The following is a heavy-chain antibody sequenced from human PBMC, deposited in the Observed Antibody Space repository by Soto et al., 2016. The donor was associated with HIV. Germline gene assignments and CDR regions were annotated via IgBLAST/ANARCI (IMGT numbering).Heavy chain of an antibody. CDR1: GFTVSSNY. J-gene: IGHJ4*02. CDR2: IYSGGST. CDR3: ARGVGASILDY. D-gene: IGHD1-26*01. V-gene: IGHV3-66*01. Sequence: EVQLVESGGGLVQPGGSLRLSCAASGFTVSSNYMSWVRQAPGKGLEWVSVIYSGGSTFYADSVKGRFTISRENSKNTLYLQMNSLRAEDTAVYYCARGVGASILDYWGQGTLVTVSS.